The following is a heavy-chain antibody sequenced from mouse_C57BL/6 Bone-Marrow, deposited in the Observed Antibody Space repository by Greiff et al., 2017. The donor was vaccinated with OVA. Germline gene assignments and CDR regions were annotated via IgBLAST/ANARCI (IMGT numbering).Heavy chain of an antibody. CDR1: GFTFSSYA. CDR2: ISSGGDYI. CDR3: TREGLRRGNFDY. Sequence: EVKLVESGEGLVKPGGSLKLSCAASGFTFSSYAMSWVRQTPEKRLEWVAYISSGGDYIYYADTVKGRFTISRDNARNTLYLQMSSLKSEDTAMYYCTREGLRRGNFDYWGQGTTLTVSS. D-gene: IGHD1-1*01. J-gene: IGHJ2*01. V-gene: IGHV5-9-1*02.